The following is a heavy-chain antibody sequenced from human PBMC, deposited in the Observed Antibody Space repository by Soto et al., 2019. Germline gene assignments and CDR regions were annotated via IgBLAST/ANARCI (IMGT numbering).Heavy chain of an antibody. CDR3: VLTIGNY. J-gene: IGHJ4*02. V-gene: IGHV3-11*03. CDR1: GFTYSVSY. CDR2: ISGGSTYT. Sequence: GGSLRLSCAASGFTYSVSYMGWIRQPLGKGLEWVAFISGGSTYTNSADSVKGRFTISRDNAKNSVYLQMNSLRAEDTAVYYCVLTIGNYWGQGTLVTVS. D-gene: IGHD4-17*01.